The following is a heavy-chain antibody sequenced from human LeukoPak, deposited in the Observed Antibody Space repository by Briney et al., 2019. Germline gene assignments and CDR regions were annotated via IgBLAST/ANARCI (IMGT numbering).Heavy chain of an antibody. V-gene: IGHV3-7*01. CDR2: INQNGSEI. CDR3: ARDPLTQNDY. CDR1: GLTFSNYW. J-gene: IGHJ4*02. Sequence: PGGSLRLSCAASGLTFSNYWMSWVRQAPGKGLEWVANINQNGSEIYYVDSVKGRFTISRDNAKNSLYLQMNTLRAEDTALYYCARDPLTQNDYWGQGTLVTVSS. D-gene: IGHD1-14*01.